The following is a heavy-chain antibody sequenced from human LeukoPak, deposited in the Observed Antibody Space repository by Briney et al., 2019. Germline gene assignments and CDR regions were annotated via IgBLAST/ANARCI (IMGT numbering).Heavy chain of an antibody. Sequence: GGSLRLSCAASGFAFSVSWMHWVRQAPGKGLVWVSVIKSDGGTAYADSVKGRFTISGDNAKNTVYLQMNSLRDEDTAVYYCAKDYFGSLEYWGQGILVTVSS. J-gene: IGHJ4*02. D-gene: IGHD2/OR15-2a*01. CDR3: AKDYFGSLEY. V-gene: IGHV3-74*03. CDR2: IKSDGGT. CDR1: GFAFSVSW.